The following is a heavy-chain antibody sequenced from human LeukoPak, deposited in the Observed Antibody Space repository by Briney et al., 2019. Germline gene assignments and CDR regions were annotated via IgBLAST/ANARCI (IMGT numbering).Heavy chain of an antibody. CDR1: GGTFSSYA. D-gene: IGHD3-3*01. J-gene: IGHJ4*02. CDR2: IIPILGIA. CDR3: VAFWSGYP. Sequence: ASVKVSCKASGGTFSSYAISWVRQAPGQGLEWMGRIIPILGIANYAQKFQGRVAMTRNTSISTAYMELSSLRSEDTAVYYCVAFWSGYPWGQGTLVTVSS. V-gene: IGHV1-69*04.